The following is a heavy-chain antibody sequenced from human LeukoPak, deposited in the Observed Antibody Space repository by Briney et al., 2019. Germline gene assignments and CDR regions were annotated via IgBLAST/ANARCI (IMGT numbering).Heavy chain of an antibody. CDR2: ISGSGGST. CDR1: GFTFSTYA. Sequence: GGSLRLSCAASGFTFSTYAMSWVRQAPGTGLEWVSVISGSGGSTYYTDSVKGRFTISRDNSESTLYLQMNSLRAEDKAVYYCAKEGGLFDSSGYSESWGQGTLVSVSS. CDR3: AKEGGLFDSSGYSES. J-gene: IGHJ5*02. D-gene: IGHD3-22*01. V-gene: IGHV3-23*01.